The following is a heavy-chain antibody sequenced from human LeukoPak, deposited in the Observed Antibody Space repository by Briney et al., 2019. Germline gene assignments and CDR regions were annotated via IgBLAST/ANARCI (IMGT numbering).Heavy chain of an antibody. CDR2: ISAYNGNT. J-gene: IGHJ3*02. CDR1: GYTFTSYG. V-gene: IGHV1-18*01. Sequence: ASVKVSCKASGYTFTSYGISWVRQAPGQGLEWMGWISAYNGNTNYAQKLQGGVTMTTDTSTSTAYMELRSLRSDDTAVYYCARLTGYDSSGPTWGGAFDIWGQGTMVTVSS. D-gene: IGHD3-22*01. CDR3: ARLTGYDSSGPTWGGAFDI.